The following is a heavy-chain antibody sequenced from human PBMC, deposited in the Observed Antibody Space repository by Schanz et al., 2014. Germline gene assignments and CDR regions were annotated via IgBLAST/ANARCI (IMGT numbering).Heavy chain of an antibody. CDR2: MSYDGSIK. D-gene: IGHD1-1*01. Sequence: QVQLVESGGGVVQFGRSLRLSCVASGFTFSSYGMHWVRQAPGKGLEWVAAMSYDGSIKYYGDSVKGRFTISRDNSKNTLYLQMNSLRAGDTAVYYCARGTDWNLHYWGQGALVTVSS. V-gene: IGHV3-33*01. CDR3: ARGTDWNLHY. J-gene: IGHJ4*02. CDR1: GFTFSSYG.